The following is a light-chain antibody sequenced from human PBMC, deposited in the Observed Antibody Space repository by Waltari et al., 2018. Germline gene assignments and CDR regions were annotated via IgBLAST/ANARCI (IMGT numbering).Light chain of an antibody. CDR1: KVGEKY. V-gene: IGLV3-1*01. CDR3: QAWDTNTEDV. CDR2: QDS. J-gene: IGLJ2*01. Sequence: SYDLSQPPSVTVSPGQTASITCSGTKVGEKYVCWYQQKSGQSPVLVIFQDSKRPSGIPERFSGSNSGNTATLTISGTQPLDEGDYYCQAWDTNTEDVFGGGTRLTVL.